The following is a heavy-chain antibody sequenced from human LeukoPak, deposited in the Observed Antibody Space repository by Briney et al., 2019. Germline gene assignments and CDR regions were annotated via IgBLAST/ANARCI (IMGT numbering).Heavy chain of an antibody. CDR1: GYAFTSYG. D-gene: IGHD5-18*01. CDR2: ISAYNGNT. V-gene: IGHV1-18*01. J-gene: IGHJ5*02. CDR3: AREPQEDTAMGNWFDP. Sequence: GASVKVSCKASGYAFTSYGISWVRQAPGQGLEWMGWISAYNGNTNYAQKLQGRVTMTTDTSTSTAYMELRSLRSEDTAVYYCAREPQEDTAMGNWFDPWGQGTLVTVSS.